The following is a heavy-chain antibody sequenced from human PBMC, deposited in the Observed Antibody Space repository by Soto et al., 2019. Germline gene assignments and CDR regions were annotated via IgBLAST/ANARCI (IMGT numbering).Heavy chain of an antibody. CDR1: GGSISSGGYY. J-gene: IGHJ6*03. CDR3: ARAPGDSPNYYYYYMDV. CDR2: IYYSGST. D-gene: IGHD1-26*01. Sequence: SETLSLTCTVSGGSISSGGYYWSWIRQHPGKGLEWIGYIYYSGSTYYNPSLKSRVTISVDTSKNQFSLKLSSVTAADTAVYYCARAPGDSPNYYYYYMDVWGKGTTVTVSS. V-gene: IGHV4-31*03.